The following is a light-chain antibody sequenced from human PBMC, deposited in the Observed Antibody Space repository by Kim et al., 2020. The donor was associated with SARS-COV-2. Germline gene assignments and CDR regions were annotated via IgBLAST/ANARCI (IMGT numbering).Light chain of an antibody. CDR1: QSFSSSY. J-gene: IGKJ5*01. Sequence: SPGTRATLSCRASQSFSSSYLAWYQQKPGQATRLRIYGASTRATDIPDRFSGSGSGTDFTLTISSLEPEDFAVYLCQQYSASPITFGQGTRLEMK. CDR3: QQYSASPIT. V-gene: IGKV3-20*01. CDR2: GAS.